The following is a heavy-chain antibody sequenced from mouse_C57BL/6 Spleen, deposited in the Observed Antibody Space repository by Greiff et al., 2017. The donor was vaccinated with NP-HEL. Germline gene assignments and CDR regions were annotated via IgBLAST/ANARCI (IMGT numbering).Heavy chain of an antibody. J-gene: IGHJ2*01. Sequence: EVKVEESGPGLVKPSQSLSLTCSVTGYSITSGYYWNWIRQFPGNKLEWMGYISYDGSNNYNPSLKNRISITRDTSKNQFFLKLNSVTTEDTATYYCARFYYYGSFDYWGQGTTLTVSS. V-gene: IGHV3-6*01. D-gene: IGHD1-1*01. CDR2: ISYDGSN. CDR1: GYSITSGYY. CDR3: ARFYYYGSFDY.